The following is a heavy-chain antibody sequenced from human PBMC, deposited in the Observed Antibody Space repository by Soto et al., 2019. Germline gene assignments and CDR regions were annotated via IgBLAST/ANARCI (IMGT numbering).Heavy chain of an antibody. CDR1: GFTFRRYG. J-gene: IGHJ3*02. V-gene: IGHV3-30*03. CDR3: ARGGVGSTSNAFDI. D-gene: IGHD1-26*01. CDR2: ISYDGSNK. Sequence: QVQLVESGGGVVQTGRSLRLSCAASGFTFRRYGMHWVRQAPCKGLEWVAVISYDGSNKYYADSVKGRFTISRDNSKNTLYLQMNSLRDEDTAVYYRARGGVGSTSNAFDIWGQVKMVTVSS.